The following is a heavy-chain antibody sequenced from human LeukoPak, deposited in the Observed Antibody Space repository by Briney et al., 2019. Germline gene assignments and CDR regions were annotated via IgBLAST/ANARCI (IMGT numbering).Heavy chain of an antibody. V-gene: IGHV4-34*01. CDR2: INHSGST. J-gene: IGHJ5*02. CDR1: GGSFSGYY. CDR3: ERGGAARGWSDP. Sequence: SETLSLTCAVYGGSFSGYYWSWIRQPPGKGLEWIGEINHSGSTNYNPSLKSRVTISVDTSKNQFSLKLSSVTAADTAVYYCERGGAARGWSDPWGQGTLVTVSS. D-gene: IGHD6-6*01.